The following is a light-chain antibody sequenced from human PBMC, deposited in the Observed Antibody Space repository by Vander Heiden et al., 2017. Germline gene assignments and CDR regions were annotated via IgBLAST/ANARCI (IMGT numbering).Light chain of an antibody. CDR1: RANIGSNT. CDR3: AAWDDSRNGWV. Sequence: QSVLTQPPSASGTPRQRVTISGSGSRANIGSNTVNWYQQIPGTAPKLLIYSNNQRPSGVPDRFSGSKSGTSASLAISGLQAEDEADYYCAAWDDSRNGWVFGGGTKLTVL. J-gene: IGLJ3*02. V-gene: IGLV1-44*01. CDR2: SNN.